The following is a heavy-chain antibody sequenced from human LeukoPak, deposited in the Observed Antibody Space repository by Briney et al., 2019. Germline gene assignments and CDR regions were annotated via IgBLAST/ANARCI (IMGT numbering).Heavy chain of an antibody. Sequence: GASVKVSCKASGYTFVSYGISWVRQAPGQGLEWMGWIGADNANTNYAQKLQGRVTMTTHTSTNTAYMELRSLTSDDTAVYFCARSGRTVTTHFDYWGQGTLVTVSS. J-gene: IGHJ4*02. CDR3: ARSGRTVTTHFDY. CDR2: IGADNANT. CDR1: GYTFVSYG. D-gene: IGHD4-17*01. V-gene: IGHV1-18*01.